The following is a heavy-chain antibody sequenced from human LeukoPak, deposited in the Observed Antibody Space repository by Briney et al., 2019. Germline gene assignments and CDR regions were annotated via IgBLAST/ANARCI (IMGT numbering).Heavy chain of an antibody. J-gene: IGHJ5*02. Sequence: GGSLRLSCAASGFTFRSYAMHWVRQAPGKGLEWVSTIRTSGDNTYYADSVKGRFTISRDNSKNTLYLQMISLRAEDTALYYCAKCVTGWPNWFDPWGQGTLVTVSS. CDR2: IRTSGDNT. CDR1: GFTFRSYA. V-gene: IGHV3-23*01. D-gene: IGHD6-19*01. CDR3: AKCVTGWPNWFDP.